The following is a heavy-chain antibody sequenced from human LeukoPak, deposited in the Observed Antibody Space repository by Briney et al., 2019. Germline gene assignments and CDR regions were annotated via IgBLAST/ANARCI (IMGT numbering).Heavy chain of an antibody. V-gene: IGHV3-43*02. Sequence: GGSLRLSCAASGFSFAYYAMHWVRQAPGKVLEWVSLITANGDSTYYADSVKGRFTISRDNSKNSLSLQMNSLRTEDTALYYCAKDIEAGTAGFSFDYWGQGTLVAVSS. J-gene: IGHJ4*02. CDR1: GFSFAYYA. CDR2: ITANGDST. CDR3: AKDIEAGTAGFSFDY. D-gene: IGHD2-21*02.